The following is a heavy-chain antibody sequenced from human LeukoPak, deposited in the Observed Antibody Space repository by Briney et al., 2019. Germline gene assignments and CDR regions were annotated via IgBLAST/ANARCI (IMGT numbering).Heavy chain of an antibody. V-gene: IGHV3-21*01. J-gene: IGHJ4*02. Sequence: GGSLRLSCAASGFTLSRHSMNWVRQAPGKGLEWVSSISSSSIYIYYPASVKGRFTISRDNAKHSLYPQMNSMRAEDTAVYYCAREVLSWKSFDYWGQGTLVTVSS. CDR2: ISSSSIYI. D-gene: IGHD1-1*01. CDR3: AREVLSWKSFDY. CDR1: GFTLSRHS.